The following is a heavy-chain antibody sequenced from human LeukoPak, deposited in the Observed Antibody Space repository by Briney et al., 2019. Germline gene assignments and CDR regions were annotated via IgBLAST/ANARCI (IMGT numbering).Heavy chain of an antibody. Sequence: GGSLRLSCAASGFTFSSYSMNWVRQAPGKGLEWVSYISSSSSTIYYADSVKGRFTISRDNAKNSLYLQMNSLRAEDTAVYYCARGPEGFRITIFGVVTSGAPYYYYYMDVWGKGTTVTVSS. CDR2: ISSSSSTI. D-gene: IGHD3-3*01. CDR3: ARGPEGFRITIFGVVTSGAPYYYYYMDV. V-gene: IGHV3-48*01. CDR1: GFTFSSYS. J-gene: IGHJ6*03.